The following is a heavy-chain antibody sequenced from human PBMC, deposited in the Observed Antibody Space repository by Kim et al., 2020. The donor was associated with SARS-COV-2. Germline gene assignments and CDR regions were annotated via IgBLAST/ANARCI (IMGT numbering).Heavy chain of an antibody. V-gene: IGHV4-39*01. J-gene: IGHJ4*02. CDR2: T. D-gene: IGHD3-10*01. Sequence: TYYTPSLKSRVTISVDTSKNQFSLKLSSVTAADTAVYYCARQLGELFFDYWGQGTLVTVSS. CDR3: ARQLGELFFDY.